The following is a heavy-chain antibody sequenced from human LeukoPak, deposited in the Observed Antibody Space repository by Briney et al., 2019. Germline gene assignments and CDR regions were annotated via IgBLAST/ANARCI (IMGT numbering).Heavy chain of an antibody. CDR2: IKQDGSEK. J-gene: IGHJ3*02. D-gene: IGHD3-22*01. Sequence: GGSLRLSCAASGFTFSSYWMSWVRQAPGKGLEWVANIKQDGSEKYYVGSVKGRFTISRDNAKNSLYLQMNSLRAGDTAVYYCARDRGYYDSSGYSDAFDIWGQGTMVTVSS. CDR3: ARDRGYYDSSGYSDAFDI. V-gene: IGHV3-7*04. CDR1: GFTFSSYW.